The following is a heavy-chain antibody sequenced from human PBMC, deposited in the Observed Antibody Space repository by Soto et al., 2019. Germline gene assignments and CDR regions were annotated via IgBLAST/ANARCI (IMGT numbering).Heavy chain of an antibody. V-gene: IGHV4-59*02. CDR3: ARERDFGAARYYYDLDV. D-gene: IGHD2-21*01. CDR1: GGSVSSYY. CDR2: IYYSEST. Sequence: LSLTCTVSGGSVSSYYWSWIRQPPGKGLEWIGYIYYSESTNYNPSLKSRVTISLDTSKNQFSLKLRSVTAADTAVYYCARERDFGAARYYYDLDVWGQGTTVTVYS. J-gene: IGHJ6*02.